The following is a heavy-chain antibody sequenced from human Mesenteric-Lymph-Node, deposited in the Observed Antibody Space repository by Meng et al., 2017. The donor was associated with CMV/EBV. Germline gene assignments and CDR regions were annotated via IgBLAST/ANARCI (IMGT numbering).Heavy chain of an antibody. CDR3: ARDIVVVPAASGYYYGMDV. CDR1: GFTFSSYT. D-gene: IGHD2-2*01. V-gene: IGHV3-21*01. CDR2: VSSRSTYI. J-gene: IGHJ6*02. Sequence: LSLTCAASGFTFSSYTMNWVRQAPGKGLEWVSSVSSRSTYIYYAQSVMGRFTISRDDAKNSLFLHMNTLRAEDTAVYYCARDIVVVPAASGYYYGMDVWGQGTTVTVSS.